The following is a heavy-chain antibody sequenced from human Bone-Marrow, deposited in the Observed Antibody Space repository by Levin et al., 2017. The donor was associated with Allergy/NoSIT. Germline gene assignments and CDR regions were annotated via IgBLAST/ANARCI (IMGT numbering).Heavy chain of an antibody. J-gene: IGHJ6*02. D-gene: IGHD2-2*01. CDR1: GFTFSNYV. CDR2: ISGSGGTT. CDR3: AKELIVLLPAAVDYYYDGMDV. Sequence: GGSLRLSCAASGFTFSNYVMSWVRQAPGKGLEWVSAISGSGGTTNYADSVKGRITISRDNSKNTLYLQMNSLRAEDTAVYYCAKELIVLLPAAVDYYYDGMDVWGQGTTVTVSS. V-gene: IGHV3-23*01.